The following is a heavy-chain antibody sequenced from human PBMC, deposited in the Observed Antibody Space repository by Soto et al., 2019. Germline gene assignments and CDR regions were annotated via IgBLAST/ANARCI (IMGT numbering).Heavy chain of an antibody. CDR3: ARDRQAYCGGHCYPVIDY. D-gene: IGHD2-21*02. CDR2: IGSHNGNT. J-gene: IGHJ4*02. Sequence: QVQLVQSGAEVKKPEASVKVSCKASGYTFTTFGFSWVRQAPGQGLEWMGWIGSHNGNTNYAQKFQARVTMTTDTSTSTAYMELRSLRSDDTAVYYCARDRQAYCGGHCYPVIDYWGQGTLVTVST. CDR1: GYTFTTFG. V-gene: IGHV1-18*01.